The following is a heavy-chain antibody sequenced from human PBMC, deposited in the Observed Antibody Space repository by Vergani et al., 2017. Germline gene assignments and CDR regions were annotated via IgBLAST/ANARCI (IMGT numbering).Heavy chain of an antibody. D-gene: IGHD3-9*01. J-gene: IGHJ4*02. CDR3: ARTESFILRYFHWAL. CDR2: IYQSGGA. Sequence: QVQLQESGPRLVQPSETLSLTCSVSGGSITSSSYYWGWIRQPPGKGLEWIGNIYQSGGAYYNPSLKGRVTISVDTSKNQFSLEVTSVTAADTAIYFCARTESFILRYFHWALWGQGTLVTVSS. CDR1: GGSITSSSYY. V-gene: IGHV4-39*01.